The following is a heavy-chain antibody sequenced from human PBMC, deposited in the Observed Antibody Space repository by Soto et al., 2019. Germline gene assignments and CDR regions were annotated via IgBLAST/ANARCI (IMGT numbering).Heavy chain of an antibody. V-gene: IGHV1-2*04. J-gene: IGHJ4*02. CDR3: AKGGHYDSPHYADS. CDR2: INPNTGGT. D-gene: IGHD3-22*01. Sequence: QVHLVQSGTEVRQPGASVRVSCKASGYTFTDYYLHWVRQAPGQGPEWMGWINPNTGGTDYAQKFRDWVTMTTDTSINTAYMDLSRLKSHDTAVYYCAKGGHYDSPHYADSWVQGTLVTVSS. CDR1: GYTFTDYY.